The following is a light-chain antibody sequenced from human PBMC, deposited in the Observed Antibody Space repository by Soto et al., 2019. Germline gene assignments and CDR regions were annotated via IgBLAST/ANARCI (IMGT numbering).Light chain of an antibody. V-gene: IGKV1-5*03. J-gene: IGKJ2*01. Sequence: DIQMTQSPSTLPASVGDRVTMTCRASQTINNWLAWYQQKPGKAPKLLIYKTSSLQSGVPSRFSGSGSGTEFTLTISCLQSDDFATYYCQQYSSYSMYTFGQGTKVEIK. CDR1: QTINNW. CDR2: KTS. CDR3: QQYSSYSMYT.